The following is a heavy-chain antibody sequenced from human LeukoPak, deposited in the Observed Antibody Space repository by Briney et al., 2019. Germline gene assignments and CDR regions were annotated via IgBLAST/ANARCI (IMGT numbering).Heavy chain of an antibody. CDR3: ARDYYDSSGFLVSAN. D-gene: IGHD3-22*01. J-gene: IGHJ4*02. Sequence: GGSLRLSCVASGFTFSSYWMSWVRQAPGKGLEWVATIKQDGSQNIYADSVKGRFTIPRDNAENSLYLQMDSLRAEDTAVYYCARDYYDSSGFLVSANWGQGALVTVSS. V-gene: IGHV3-7*01. CDR1: GFTFSSYW. CDR2: IKQDGSQN.